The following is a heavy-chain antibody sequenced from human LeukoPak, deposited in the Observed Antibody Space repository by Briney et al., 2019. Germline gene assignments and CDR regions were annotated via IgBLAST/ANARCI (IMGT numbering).Heavy chain of an antibody. D-gene: IGHD3-3*01. Sequence: GESLKISCKGSAYTFTAFWISWARQMPGKGLEWMGKIDPSDSYTSYSPSFQGHVTISADKSISAAFLQWSSLKASDTAMCYCARHSHYDFCSGYRDYWGQGTLVTVSS. V-gene: IGHV5-10-1*01. CDR1: AYTFTAFW. CDR3: ARHSHYDFCSGYRDY. CDR2: IDPSDSYT. J-gene: IGHJ4*02.